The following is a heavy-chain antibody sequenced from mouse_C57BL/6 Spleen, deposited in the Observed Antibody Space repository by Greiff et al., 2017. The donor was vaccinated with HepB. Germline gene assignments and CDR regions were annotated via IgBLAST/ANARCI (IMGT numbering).Heavy chain of an antibody. CDR3: APLRWYFDV. V-gene: IGHV1-42*01. D-gene: IGHD1-1*01. Sequence: VQLKESGPELVKPGASVKISCKASGYSFTGYYMNWVKQSPEKSLEWIGEINPSTGGTTYNQKFKAKATLTVDKSSSTAYMQLKSLTSEDSAVYYCAPLRWYFDVWGTGTTVTVSS. CDR2: INPSTGGT. J-gene: IGHJ1*03. CDR1: GYSFTGYY.